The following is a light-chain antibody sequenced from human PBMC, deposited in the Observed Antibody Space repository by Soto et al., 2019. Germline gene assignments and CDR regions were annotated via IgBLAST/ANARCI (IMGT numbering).Light chain of an antibody. CDR2: GAS. Sequence: EVVMTQSPATLSMSPGERATLSCRASQSVCSSLAWYQQKPGQAPMLLIYGASTRATGIPDRFSGSGSETEFTLTISSLQAEDFAIYYCQQYNNWWTFGQGTKVEIK. CDR1: QSVCSS. V-gene: IGKV3-15*01. J-gene: IGKJ1*01. CDR3: QQYNNWWT.